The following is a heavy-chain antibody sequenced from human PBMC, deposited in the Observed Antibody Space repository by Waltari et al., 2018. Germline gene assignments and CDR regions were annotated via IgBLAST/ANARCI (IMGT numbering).Heavy chain of an antibody. CDR3: ARDDRDGLPDYFDF. V-gene: IGHV3-30*01. D-gene: IGHD2-8*01. J-gene: IGHJ4*02. Sequence: QVQLVESGGGVVQPGRSLSLSCAASGFTFSTSTLHWVRQAPGKGLEWVAVTSHDESHKYYADSVKGRFTISKDNSKNTLYLQMNSLSTEDTAMYYCARDDRDGLPDYFDFWGQGTLVTVSS. CDR2: TSHDESHK. CDR1: GFTFSTST.